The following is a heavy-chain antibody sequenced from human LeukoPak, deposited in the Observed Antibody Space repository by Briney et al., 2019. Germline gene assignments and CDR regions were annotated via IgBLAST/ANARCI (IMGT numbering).Heavy chain of an antibody. D-gene: IGHD6-13*01. CDR2: INHSGST. V-gene: IGHV4-34*01. CDR3: ARGGGAAAGTYYFDY. Sequence: SETLSLTCAVYGGSFSGYYWSWIRQPPGKGLEWIGEINHSGSTNYNPSLESRVTISVDTSKNQFSLKLSSVTAADTAVYYCARGGGAAAGTYYFDYWGQGTLVTVSS. CDR1: GGSFSGYY. J-gene: IGHJ4*02.